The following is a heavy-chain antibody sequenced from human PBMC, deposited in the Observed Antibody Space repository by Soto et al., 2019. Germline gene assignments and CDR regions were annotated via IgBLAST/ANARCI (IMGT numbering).Heavy chain of an antibody. CDR1: GFTFSSYA. D-gene: IGHD1-26*01. Sequence: EVQLLESGGGLVQPGGSLRLSCAASGFTFSSYAMSWVRQAPGKGLEWVSAISGSGGSTYYADSVKGRFTISRDNSKNTLYLQMNSLRAEDTAVYYCAKDFLGAFDYYYYYMDVWGKGTTVTVSS. V-gene: IGHV3-23*01. J-gene: IGHJ6*03. CDR2: ISGSGGST. CDR3: AKDFLGAFDYYYYYMDV.